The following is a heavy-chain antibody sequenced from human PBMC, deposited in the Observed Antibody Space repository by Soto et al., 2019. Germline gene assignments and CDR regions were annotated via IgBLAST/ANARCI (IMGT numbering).Heavy chain of an antibody. Sequence: PSETLSLTCTVSGASITGSSYWSWIRQPAGKGLEWIGRFSLSGATNYNPSLRSRVTMSADVPKNQFSLRLTSVTAADTALYYCARGMTPPGAPAWYYFDSWGQRTLVTVSS. J-gene: IGHJ4*02. CDR2: FSLSGAT. CDR3: ARGMTPPGAPAWYYFDS. D-gene: IGHD2-8*02. V-gene: IGHV4-4*07. CDR1: GASITGSSY.